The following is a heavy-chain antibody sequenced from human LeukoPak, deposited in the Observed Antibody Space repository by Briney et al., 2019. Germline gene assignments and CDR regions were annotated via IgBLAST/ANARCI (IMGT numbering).Heavy chain of an antibody. Sequence: SQTLSLTCTVSGGSISSGYYYWIWIRQPPGKGLVWIVYIYYSGSTYYNPSLKSRITISVDTSKNQFSLKLSSVTAADTAVSYCARSGSYPVGFDPWGQGTLVTVSS. CDR1: GGSISSGYYY. J-gene: IGHJ5*02. V-gene: IGHV4-30-4*01. CDR3: ARSGSYPVGFDP. D-gene: IGHD1-26*01. CDR2: IYYSGST.